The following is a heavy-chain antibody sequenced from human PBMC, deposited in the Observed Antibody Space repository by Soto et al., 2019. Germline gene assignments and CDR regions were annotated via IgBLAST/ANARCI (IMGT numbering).Heavy chain of an antibody. CDR2: IYHSGGT. J-gene: IGHJ2*01. V-gene: IGHV4-4*01. Sequence: QVQLQESGPGLVKPSGTLSLTCAVSSGSISSSNWWSWVRQPPGKGLEWIGEIYHSGGTNYHPSLTSRVPISVAKAKNQYTRKLSSVTAADTAVYCGARGRGIGGSPWGPGQFDLGGRGSLVTVSS. CDR3: ARGRGIGGSPWGPGQFDL. D-gene: IGHD7-27*01. CDR1: SGSISSSNW.